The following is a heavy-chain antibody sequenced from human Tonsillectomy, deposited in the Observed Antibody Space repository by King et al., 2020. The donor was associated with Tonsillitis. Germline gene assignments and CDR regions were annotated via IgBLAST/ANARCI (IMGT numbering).Heavy chain of an antibody. CDR2: INSDGSST. CDR3: ARGGSGWYGRVDY. V-gene: IGHV3-74*01. D-gene: IGHD6-19*01. J-gene: IGHJ4*02. CDR1: GFTFSNYW. Sequence: VQLVESGGGLVQPGGSLRLSCAASGFTFSNYWVHWVRQAPGKGLVWVSRINSDGSSTTYADSGKGRFTISRDNAKNTLYLQMNSLRAEDTAVYYCARGGSGWYGRVDYWGQGTLVTVSS.